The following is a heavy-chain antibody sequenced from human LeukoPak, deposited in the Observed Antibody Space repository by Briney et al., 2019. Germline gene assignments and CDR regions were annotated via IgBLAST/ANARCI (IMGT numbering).Heavy chain of an antibody. CDR1: GGSISSSSYY. CDR2: IYYSGST. CDR3: ARAGGATMVRGVITYFDY. D-gene: IGHD3-10*01. Sequence: SETLSLTCTVSGGSISSSSYYWGWVRQPPGKGLEWIGSIYYSGSTYYNPSLKSRVTISVDTSKNQFSLKLSSVTAADTAVYYCARAGGATMVRGVITYFDYWGQGTLVTVSS. V-gene: IGHV4-39*07. J-gene: IGHJ4*02.